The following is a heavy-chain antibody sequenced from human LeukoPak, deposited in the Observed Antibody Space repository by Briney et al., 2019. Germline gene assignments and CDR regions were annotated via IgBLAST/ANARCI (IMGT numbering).Heavy chain of an antibody. CDR3: ARGGAARPDY. CDR1: GFTFSSYG. D-gene: IGHD6-6*01. Sequence: GGSLRLSCAASGFTFSSYGMNWVRQSAGKGLEWVSYISSSSSNINYADSVKGRFTISRDNAKNSLYLQMNSLRAEDTAVYYCARGGAARPDYWGQGTLVTVSS. J-gene: IGHJ4*02. V-gene: IGHV3-48*01. CDR2: ISSSSSNI.